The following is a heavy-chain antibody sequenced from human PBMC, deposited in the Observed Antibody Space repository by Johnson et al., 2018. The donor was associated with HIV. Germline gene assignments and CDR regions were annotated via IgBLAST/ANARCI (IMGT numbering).Heavy chain of an antibody. CDR1: GFTFSSYA. J-gene: IGHJ3*02. CDR3: ARSSTVVTPHDI. CDR2: ISSNGGST. V-gene: IGHV3-64*01. D-gene: IGHD4-23*01. Sequence: VQLVESGGGLVQPGGSLRLSCAASGFTFSSYAMHWVRQAPGKGLEYVSAISSNGGSTYYANSVKGRFTISRDNSKNTLYLQMNSLRAEYTAVYYCARSSTVVTPHDIWGQGTMVTVSS.